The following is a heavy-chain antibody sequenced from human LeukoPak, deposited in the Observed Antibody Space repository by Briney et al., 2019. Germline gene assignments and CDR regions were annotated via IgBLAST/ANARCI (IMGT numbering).Heavy chain of an antibody. CDR3: ASLNYVNAARLSNYYYYMDV. CDR1: GGSISSGGYS. Sequence: SETLSLTCAVSGGSISSGGYSWSWIRQPPGKGLEWIGYIYYSGRTYYNPSLKSRVTISVDTSKNQFSLKLSSVTAADTAVYYCASLNYVNAARLSNYYYYMDVWGKGTTVTVSS. D-gene: IGHD3-16*01. J-gene: IGHJ6*03. V-gene: IGHV4-30-4*07. CDR2: IYYSGRT.